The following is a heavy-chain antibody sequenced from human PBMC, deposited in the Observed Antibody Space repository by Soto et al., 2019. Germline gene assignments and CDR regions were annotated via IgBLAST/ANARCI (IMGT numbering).Heavy chain of an antibody. J-gene: IGHJ5*02. D-gene: IGHD3-22*01. Sequence: PSETLSLTCAVYSGSFSGYYYSWIRQPPGKGLEWIGSIYHGGSTYYNPSLNSRVTLSIDMTNNHVSLILNSVTAADTAVYYCARVGPWVPYYYDSSPYTFENWFDPWGQGTLVTVSS. V-gene: IGHV4-34*01. CDR1: SGSFSGYY. CDR2: IYHGGST. CDR3: ARVGPWVPYYYDSSPYTFENWFDP.